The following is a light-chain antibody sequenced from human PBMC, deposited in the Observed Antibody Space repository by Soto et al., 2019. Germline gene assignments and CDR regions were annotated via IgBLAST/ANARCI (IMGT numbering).Light chain of an antibody. CDR2: GAS. J-gene: IGKJ2*01. CDR1: QTIATY. V-gene: IGKV1-39*01. Sequence: DLQMTQSPSSLSASVGDRVIITCRTSQTIATYLNWYQQKPGKAPHLLIYGASTLQSGVPSRCSGSGTGTEFTLTISYLQPEDFATYYCQHNFDDPPYTFGQGTKVEI. CDR3: QHNFDDPPYT.